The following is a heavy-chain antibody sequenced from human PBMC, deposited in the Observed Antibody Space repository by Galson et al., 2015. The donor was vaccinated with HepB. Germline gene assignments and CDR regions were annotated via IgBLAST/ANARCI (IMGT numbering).Heavy chain of an antibody. Sequence: SLRLSCAASGFTFSSYSMNWVRQAPGKGLEWVSYISSSSSTIYYADSVKGRFTISRDNAKNSLYLQMNSLRAEDTAVYYCARSRYGDFRENAFDIWGQGTMVTVSS. D-gene: IGHD4-17*01. CDR1: GFTFSSYS. CDR2: ISSSSSTI. J-gene: IGHJ3*02. V-gene: IGHV3-48*01. CDR3: ARSRYGDFRENAFDI.